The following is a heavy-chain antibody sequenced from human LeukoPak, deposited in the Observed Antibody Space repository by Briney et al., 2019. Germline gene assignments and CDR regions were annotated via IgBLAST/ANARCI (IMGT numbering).Heavy chain of an antibody. Sequence: ASVKVSCKASGYIFTGYFMHWIRQAPGQGLEWMGWINPNSGDTNYAQKFQGSVTMTTDTSITTAYKEVNRLTSDDMAVYYCTRGPSCGGDCLDAFDIWGQGTMIAVSS. CDR2: INPNSGDT. CDR1: GYIFTGYF. V-gene: IGHV1-2*04. D-gene: IGHD2-21*02. CDR3: TRGPSCGGDCLDAFDI. J-gene: IGHJ3*02.